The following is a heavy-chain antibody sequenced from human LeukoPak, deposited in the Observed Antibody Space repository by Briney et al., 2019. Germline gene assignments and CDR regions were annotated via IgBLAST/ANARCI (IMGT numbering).Heavy chain of an antibody. V-gene: IGHV4-34*01. Sequence: SETLSLTCAVYGGSFSGYYWSWIRQPPGKGLEWIGEINHSGSTNYNPSLKSRVTISVDTSKNQFSLKLSSVTAADTAVYYCARSESGSYRYWGQGTLVTVSS. J-gene: IGHJ4*02. CDR3: ARSESGSYRY. CDR2: INHSGST. D-gene: IGHD1-26*01. CDR1: GGSFSGYY.